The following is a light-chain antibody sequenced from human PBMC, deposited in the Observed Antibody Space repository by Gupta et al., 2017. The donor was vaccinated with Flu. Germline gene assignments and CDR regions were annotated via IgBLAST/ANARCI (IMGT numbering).Light chain of an antibody. CDR1: SSDVGGYNY. CDR3: SSYGGSDNLWV. J-gene: IGLJ3*02. Sequence: VTNSGTGTSSDVGGYNYVPWYQHHPGKVPKLSIYAVTERPSGVPARFSGSKSGNTASLTVSGLQAEDEADYFCSSYGGSDNLWVFGGGTKLTGL. CDR2: AVT. V-gene: IGLV2-8*01.